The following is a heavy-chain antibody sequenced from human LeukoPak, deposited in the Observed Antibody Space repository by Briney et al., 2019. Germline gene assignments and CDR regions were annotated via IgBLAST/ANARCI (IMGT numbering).Heavy chain of an antibody. CDR2: INPNSGST. CDR1: GYTLTGYY. J-gene: IGHJ4*02. CDR3: ARGLSGYDYAY. Sequence: ASVKVSCKASGYTLTGYYMHWVRQAPGQGLEWMGWINPNSGSTNYAQKFQGRVTMTRDTSISTAYMELSRLRSDDTAVYYCARGLSGYDYAYWGQGTLVTVSS. D-gene: IGHD5-12*01. V-gene: IGHV1-2*02.